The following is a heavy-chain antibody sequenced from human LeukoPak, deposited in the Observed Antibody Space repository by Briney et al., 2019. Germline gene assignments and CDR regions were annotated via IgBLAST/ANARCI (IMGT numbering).Heavy chain of an antibody. Sequence: PGGXXRLSCAASGFTFNNYAMTWVRQAPGKGVEGVSVINGGGSSYYSDSGTGGFTVSRDNSNNTLCLQMNSLRDEDTAVYYCAKGQGYNYGDSIDYWGQGTLVTVSS. CDR1: GFTFNNYA. D-gene: IGHD5-18*01. J-gene: IGHJ4*02. CDR2: INGGGSS. V-gene: IGHV3-23*01. CDR3: AKGQGYNYGDSIDY.